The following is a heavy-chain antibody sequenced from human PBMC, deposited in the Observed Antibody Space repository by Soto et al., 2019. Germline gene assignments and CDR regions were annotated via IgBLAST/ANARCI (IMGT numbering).Heavy chain of an antibody. Sequence: VQLVQSGAEVKKPGSSVKVSCKASGGTFSSYAISWVRQAPGQGLEWMGGIIPIFGTANYAQKFQGRVTITADKSTSTAYMELSSLRSADTAVYYCARDRLCTAMAHNWFDPGGQGALVTVS. CDR3: ARDRLCTAMAHNWFDP. D-gene: IGHD5-18*01. CDR1: GGTFSSYA. J-gene: IGHJ5*02. CDR2: IIPIFGTA. V-gene: IGHV1-69*06.